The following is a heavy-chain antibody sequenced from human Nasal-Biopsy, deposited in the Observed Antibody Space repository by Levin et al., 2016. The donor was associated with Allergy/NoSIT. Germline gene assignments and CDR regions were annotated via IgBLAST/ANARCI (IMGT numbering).Heavy chain of an antibody. CDR2: INPNSGGT. Sequence: ASVKVSCKASGYTFTDYAVSWVRQAPGQGLEWLGWINPNSGGTIYAQKFQGRVTISMDTSISTVYMDVSRLTSDDRAVYYCARSSEPVAGTGNDYWGQGTLVTVSS. J-gene: IGHJ4*02. V-gene: IGHV1-2*02. D-gene: IGHD6-19*01. CDR3: ARSSEPVAGTGNDY. CDR1: GYTFTDYA.